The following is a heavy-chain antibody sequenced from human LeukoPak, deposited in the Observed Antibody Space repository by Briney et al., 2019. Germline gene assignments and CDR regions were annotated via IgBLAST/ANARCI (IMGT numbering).Heavy chain of an antibody. CDR2: ISGSGGST. CDR1: GFTFSSYG. D-gene: IGHD2-21*01. Sequence: GGTLRLSCAASGFTFSSYGMSWVRQPPGKGLEWVSIISGSGGSTSYADSVKGRFTISRDISKNTLYLHMKSLRAEDTAVYYCAKGSGWLLPQYFDFWGQGTLVTVSS. V-gene: IGHV3-23*01. J-gene: IGHJ4*02. CDR3: AKGSGWLLPQYFDF.